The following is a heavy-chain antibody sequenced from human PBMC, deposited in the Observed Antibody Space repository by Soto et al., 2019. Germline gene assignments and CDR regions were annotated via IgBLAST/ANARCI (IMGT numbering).Heavy chain of an antibody. CDR1: GGSISSGGYS. Sequence: PSETLSLTCAVSGGSISSGGYSWSWIRQPPGKGLEWIGYIYHSGSTYYNPSLKSRVTISVDRSKNQFSLKLSSVTAADTAVYYCARGIMDYYDSSGYEDNWFDPWGQGTLVTVSS. J-gene: IGHJ5*02. D-gene: IGHD3-22*01. CDR3: ARGIMDYYDSSGYEDNWFDP. CDR2: IYHSGST. V-gene: IGHV4-30-2*01.